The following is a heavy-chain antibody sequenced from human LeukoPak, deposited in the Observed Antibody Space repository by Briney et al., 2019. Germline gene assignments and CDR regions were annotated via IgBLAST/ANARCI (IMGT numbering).Heavy chain of an antibody. CDR1: GGTFSSYA. J-gene: IGHJ6*03. D-gene: IGHD1-26*01. CDR3: AREGYSGSYTDYYYYYMDV. Sequence: SVKVSCKASGGTFSSYAISWVRQAPGQGLEWMGGIIPIFGTANYAQKFQGRVTITTDESTSTAYMELSSLRSEDTAVCYCAREGYSGSYTDYYYYYMDVWGKGTTVTVSS. V-gene: IGHV1-69*05. CDR2: IIPIFGTA.